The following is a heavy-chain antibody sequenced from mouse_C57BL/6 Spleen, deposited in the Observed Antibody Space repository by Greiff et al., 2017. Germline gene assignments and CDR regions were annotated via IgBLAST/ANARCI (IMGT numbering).Heavy chain of an antibody. D-gene: IGHD1-1*01. J-gene: IGHJ1*03. CDR3: ARDLITTVVANWYFDV. CDR2: ISDGGSYT. Sequence: EVQRVESGGGLVKPGGSLKLSCAASGFTFSSYAMSWVRQTPEKRLEWVATISDGGSYTYYPDNVKGRFTISRDNAKNNLYLQMSHLKSEVTAMYYCARDLITTVVANWYFDVWGTGTTVTVSS. CDR1: GFTFSSYA. V-gene: IGHV5-4*01.